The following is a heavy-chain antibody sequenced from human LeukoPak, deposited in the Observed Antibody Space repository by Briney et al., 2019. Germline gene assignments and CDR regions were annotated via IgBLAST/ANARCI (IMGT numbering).Heavy chain of an antibody. CDR2: ISTDGSST. Sequence: GGSLKLSCAASGFTFSNYCMHCVRQAPGKGLVCVSRISTDGSSTSYADSVKGRFTISRDNAKNTLYLQMNSLRAEDTAVYYCASDLRYCSSTSCYDPNFDYWGQGTLVPVSS. D-gene: IGHD2-2*01. V-gene: IGHV3-74*01. J-gene: IGHJ4*02. CDR3: ASDLRYCSSTSCYDPNFDY. CDR1: GFTFSNYC.